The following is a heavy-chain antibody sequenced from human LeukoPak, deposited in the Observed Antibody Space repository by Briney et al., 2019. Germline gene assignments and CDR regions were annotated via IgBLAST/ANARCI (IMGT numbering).Heavy chain of an antibody. V-gene: IGHV1-69*13. D-gene: IGHD6-13*01. CDR1: GGTFSSYA. J-gene: IGHJ4*02. CDR3: ARIYSSSWYGGDY. CDR2: IIPIFGTA. Sequence: AASVKVSCKASGGTFSSYAISWVRQAPGQGLEWMGGIIPIFGTANYAQKFQGRVTITADESTSTAYMELSSLRSEDTAVYYCARIYSSSWYGGDYWGQGTLVTVSS.